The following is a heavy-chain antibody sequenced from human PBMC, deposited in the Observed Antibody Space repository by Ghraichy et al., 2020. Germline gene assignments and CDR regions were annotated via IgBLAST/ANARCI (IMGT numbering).Heavy chain of an antibody. J-gene: IGHJ6*02. CDR1: GFTFSDYY. Sequence: SLNISCTASGFTFSDYYMSWIRQAPGKGLEWVSYISSSGSTIYYADSVKGRFTISRDNAKNSLYLQMNSLRAEDTAVYYCARRGVRGAVIMGMDVWGQGTTVTVSS. CDR2: ISSSGSTI. V-gene: IGHV3-11*01. CDR3: ARRGVRGAVIMGMDV. D-gene: IGHD3-3*01.